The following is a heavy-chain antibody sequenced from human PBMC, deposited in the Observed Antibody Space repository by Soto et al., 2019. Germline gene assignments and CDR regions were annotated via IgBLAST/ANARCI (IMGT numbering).Heavy chain of an antibody. V-gene: IGHV1-18*01. CDR1: GYTFVDYG. Sequence: QVHLVQSGAEVKKPGASVTVACKASGYTFVDYGLNWVRQAPGQGLEWMGWIGVYNGHTNYAQNLQGRFTMTADTSTSTAYMELRSLTSDDTAVYYCATPGGSGYADGFDIWGLGTMVTVSS. D-gene: IGHD3-3*01. CDR2: IGVYNGHT. CDR3: ATPGGSGYADGFDI. J-gene: IGHJ3*02.